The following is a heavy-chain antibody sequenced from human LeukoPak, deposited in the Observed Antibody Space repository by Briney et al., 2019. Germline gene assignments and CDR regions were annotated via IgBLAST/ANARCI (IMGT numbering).Heavy chain of an antibody. J-gene: IGHJ5*02. CDR3: VGSSGYYYNWFDP. CDR2: IYYSGST. CDR1: GGSISSSSYY. Sequence: PSETLSLTCTVSGGSISSSSYYWGWIRQPPGTGLEWIGSIYYSGSTYYNPSLKSRVTISVDTSKNQFSLKLSSVTAADTAVYYCVGSSGYYYNWFDPWGQGTLVTVSS. D-gene: IGHD3-22*01. V-gene: IGHV4-39*01.